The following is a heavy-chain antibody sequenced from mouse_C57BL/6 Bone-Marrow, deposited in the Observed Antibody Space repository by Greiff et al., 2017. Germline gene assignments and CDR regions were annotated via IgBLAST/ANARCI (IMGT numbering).Heavy chain of an antibody. V-gene: IGHV1-64*01. D-gene: IGHD1-1*01. CDR3: ARADECGSSYFAY. CDR1: GYTFTSYW. CDR2: IHPNSGST. J-gene: IGHJ3*01. Sequence: QVQLQQPGAELVKPGASVKLSCKASGYTFTSYWMHWVQQRPGQGLEWIGMIHPNSGSTNYNEKFKSKVTLTVDKSYSTTYMQMSSLRSEDSAVYYCARADECGSSYFAYWGQGTLVTVSA.